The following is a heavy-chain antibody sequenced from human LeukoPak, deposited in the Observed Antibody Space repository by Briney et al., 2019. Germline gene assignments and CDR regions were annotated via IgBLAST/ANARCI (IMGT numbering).Heavy chain of an antibody. CDR1: GFTFNSYG. D-gene: IGHD1-26*01. V-gene: IGHV3-33*01. J-gene: IGHJ4*02. CDR3: ARAGGSYYTTFDY. CDR2: IWYDGSNK. Sequence: GGSLRLSCAASGFTFNSYGMHWVRQAQGKGLEWVAVIWYDGSNKYYADSVKGRFTISRDNSKNTLYLQMNSLRAEDTAVYYCARAGGSYYTTFDYWGQGTLVTVSS.